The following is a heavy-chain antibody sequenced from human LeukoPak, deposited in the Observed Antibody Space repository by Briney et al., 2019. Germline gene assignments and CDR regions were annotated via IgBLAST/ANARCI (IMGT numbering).Heavy chain of an antibody. CDR2: ISSSGSTI. V-gene: IGHV3-48*03. CDR1: GFTFSSYE. D-gene: IGHD3-10*01. CDR3: ARDRGGGSIDY. Sequence: GGSLRLSCAASGFTFSSYEMNWVRQAPGKGLEWVSYISSSGSTIYYADSVKGRFTISRDNAKNSLYLQMNSLRAEDTAVYYCARDRGGGSIDYWGQGTLVTVSS. J-gene: IGHJ4*02.